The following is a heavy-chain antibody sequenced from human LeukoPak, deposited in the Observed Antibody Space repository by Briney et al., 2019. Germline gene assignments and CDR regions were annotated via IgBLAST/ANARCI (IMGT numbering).Heavy chain of an antibody. CDR1: GFTFDDYA. CDR2: ISWNSGSI. J-gene: IGHJ4*02. V-gene: IGHV3-9*01. CDR3: AKDMKWFGELLDY. D-gene: IGHD3-10*01. Sequence: GGSLRLSCAASGFTFDDYAMHWVRQAPGKGLEWVSGISWNSGSIGYADSVKGRFTISRDNAKNSLYPQMSSLRAEDTALYYCAKDMKWFGELLDYWGQGTLVTVSS.